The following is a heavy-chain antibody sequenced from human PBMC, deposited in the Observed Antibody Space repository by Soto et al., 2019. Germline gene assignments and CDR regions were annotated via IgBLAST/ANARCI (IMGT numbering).Heavy chain of an antibody. Sequence: DVQLLESGGGLVQRGGSLRLSCAASGFTFSTYGMTWVRQAPGKGLEWVSYGGSGGSTYYADSVKGRFTIFRDNSKNTLDWHINSLRAYATAVYYCVKFRGRAYHYYYMDVWGNGTTVTVSS. V-gene: IGHV3-23*01. CDR3: VKFRGRAYHYYYMDV. D-gene: IGHD3-16*01. CDR2: YGGSGGST. J-gene: IGHJ6*03. CDR1: GFTFSTYG.